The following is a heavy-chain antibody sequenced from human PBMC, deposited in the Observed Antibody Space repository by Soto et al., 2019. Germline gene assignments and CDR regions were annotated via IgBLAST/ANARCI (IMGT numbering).Heavy chain of an antibody. CDR3: ARGHYGMDV. CDR2: ISYDGSNK. CDR1: GFTFSSYA. Sequence: GGSLRLSCAASGFTFSSYAMHWVRQAPGKGLEWVAVISYDGSNKYYADSVKGRFTISRDNSKNTLYLQMNSLRAEDTAVYYCARGHYGMDVWGQGNTVTVSS. J-gene: IGHJ6*02. V-gene: IGHV3-30-3*01.